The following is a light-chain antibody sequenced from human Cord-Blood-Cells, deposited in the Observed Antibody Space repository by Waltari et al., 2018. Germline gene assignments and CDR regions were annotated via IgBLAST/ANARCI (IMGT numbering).Light chain of an antibody. CDR1: SSDVGGYNY. CDR3: SSYTSSSTVV. V-gene: IGLV2-14*01. Sequence: QSALTQPASVSGSPGQSITISCTGTSSDVGGYNYVSWYQQHPGKAPKHMIYDVSNRPSGVSTRFSGSKSGNTASLTISGLQAEDEADYYCSSYTSSSTVVFGGGTKLTVL. CDR2: DVS. J-gene: IGLJ2*01.